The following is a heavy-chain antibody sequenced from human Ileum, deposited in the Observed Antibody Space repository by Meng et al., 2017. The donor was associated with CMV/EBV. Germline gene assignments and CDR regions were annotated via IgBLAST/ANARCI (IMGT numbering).Heavy chain of an antibody. V-gene: IGHV7-4-1*02. Sequence: QVQLVQSGSELKKPGASVKVSCKASGYTFTSNNLIWVRQAPGQRLEWMGWINVYSGNPTYAQDFTGRFVFSLDTSVSTAYLQISSLKAEDTAVYYCARRPRYCSGGSCYYFDYWGQGTLVTVSS. CDR2: INVYSGNP. D-gene: IGHD2-15*01. CDR1: GYTFTSNN. J-gene: IGHJ4*02. CDR3: ARRPRYCSGGSCYYFDY.